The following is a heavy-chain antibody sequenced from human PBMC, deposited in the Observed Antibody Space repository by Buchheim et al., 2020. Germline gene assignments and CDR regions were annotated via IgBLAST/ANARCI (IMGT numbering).Heavy chain of an antibody. CDR2: ISSSSSHI. CDR1: GFTFSTYS. D-gene: IGHD3-16*01. J-gene: IGHJ4*02. Sequence: EVQLVESGGGLVQPGGSLRLSCAASGFTFSTYSMNWVRQAPGKGLEWLSSISSSSSHIYYVGSVKGRFTISRDDAKNSLYLQMNSLRVEDTAVYYCARESSASWGYWGQGTL. CDR3: ARESSASWGY. V-gene: IGHV3-21*01.